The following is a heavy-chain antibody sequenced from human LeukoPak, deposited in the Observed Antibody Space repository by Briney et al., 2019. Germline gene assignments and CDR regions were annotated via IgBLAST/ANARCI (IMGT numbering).Heavy chain of an antibody. CDR1: GFTFSSYA. J-gene: IGHJ4*02. CDR2: ISGSGGTT. D-gene: IGHD2-2*01. V-gene: IGHV3-23*01. CDR3: AKDAFCTSTNCYASYFDY. Sequence: GGSLRLSCAASGFTFSSYAMSWVRQAPGKGLEWVSAISGSGGTTHYADSVKGRFTISRDRSKNTLYLQMHSLRAEDTAVYYCAKDAFCTSTNCYASYFDYWGQGTLVTVSS.